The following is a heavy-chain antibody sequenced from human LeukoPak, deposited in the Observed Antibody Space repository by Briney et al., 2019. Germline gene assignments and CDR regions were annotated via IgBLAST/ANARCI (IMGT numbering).Heavy chain of an antibody. V-gene: IGHV1-2*02. CDR1: GFTFTVYY. D-gene: IGHD4-17*01. J-gene: IGHJ4*02. CDR3: GRDNGDYVLDY. CDR2: INPNSGST. Sequence: ASVKVSCKASGFTFTVYYMHWVRQAPGQGLEWMGWINPNSGSTKYAQKFQGRVTMTRDTSISTAYMEVSSLRSEDTAVYYCGRDNGDYVLDYWGQGTLVTASA.